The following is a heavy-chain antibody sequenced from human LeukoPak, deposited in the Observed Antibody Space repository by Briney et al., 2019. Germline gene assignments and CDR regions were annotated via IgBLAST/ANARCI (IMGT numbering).Heavy chain of an antibody. J-gene: IGHJ4*02. V-gene: IGHV4-4*02. D-gene: IGHD6-25*01. CDR2: INHSGST. Sequence: SETLSLTCAVSGGSISSSNWWSWVRQPPGKGLEWIGEINHSGSTNYNPSLKSRVTISVDTSKNQFSLKLSSVTAADTAVYYCARLLSAADYFDYWGQGTLVTVSS. CDR3: ARLLSAADYFDY. CDR1: GGSISSSNW.